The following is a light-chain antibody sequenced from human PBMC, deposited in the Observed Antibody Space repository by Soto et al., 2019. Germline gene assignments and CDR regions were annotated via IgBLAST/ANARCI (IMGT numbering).Light chain of an antibody. V-gene: IGKV3-15*01. CDR1: QSISNN. CDR3: QQYSSWPRT. CDR2: GAS. Sequence: EIIMTQSPATLSVSPRERATLSCRASQSISNNLAWYQQKPGQAPRLLIYGASTRATGVPARVSGSGSGTEFTLAISSLQSEDFAVYYCQQYSSWPRTFGLGTKVEIK. J-gene: IGKJ1*01.